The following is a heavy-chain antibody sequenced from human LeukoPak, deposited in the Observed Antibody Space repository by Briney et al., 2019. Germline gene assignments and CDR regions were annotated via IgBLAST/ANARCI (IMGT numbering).Heavy chain of an antibody. D-gene: IGHD4-17*01. Sequence: GGSLRLSCAASGFTFSSYGMHWVRQAPGKGLEWVAVISYDGSNKYYADSVKGRFTISRDNSKNTLYLQMNSLRAEDTAMYYCARAPGDPPNYWGQGTLVTVSS. J-gene: IGHJ4*02. CDR1: GFTFSSYG. V-gene: IGHV3-30*03. CDR2: ISYDGSNK. CDR3: ARAPGDPPNY.